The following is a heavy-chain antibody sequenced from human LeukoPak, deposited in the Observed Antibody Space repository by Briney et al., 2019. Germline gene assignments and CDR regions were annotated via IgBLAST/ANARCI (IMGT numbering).Heavy chain of an antibody. CDR3: ARGGYYGSGNDFRFDP. V-gene: IGHV4-59*01. CDR1: GGSFSGYY. CDR2: IYYSGST. J-gene: IGHJ5*02. D-gene: IGHD3-10*01. Sequence: KPSETLSLTCAVYGGSFSGYYWSWIRQPPGKGLEWIGYIYYSGSTNYKPSLKSRVTISVDTSKNQFSLKLGSVTAADTAVYYCARGGYYGSGNDFRFDPWGQGTLVTVSS.